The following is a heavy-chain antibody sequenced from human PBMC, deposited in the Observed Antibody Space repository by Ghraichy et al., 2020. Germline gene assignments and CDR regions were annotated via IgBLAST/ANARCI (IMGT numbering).Heavy chain of an antibody. CDR1: GFTFSGYW. CDR3: ARMASGWSVLDI. J-gene: IGHJ3*02. Sequence: GGSLRLSCAASGFTFSGYWMSWVRQAPGKGLEWVANIKQDGSEKYYVDSVKGRFTISRDNGQNSLYLQMNGLRAEDTAVYYCARMASGWSVLDIWGQGTMVTVS. V-gene: IGHV3-7*03. D-gene: IGHD6-19*01. CDR2: IKQDGSEK.